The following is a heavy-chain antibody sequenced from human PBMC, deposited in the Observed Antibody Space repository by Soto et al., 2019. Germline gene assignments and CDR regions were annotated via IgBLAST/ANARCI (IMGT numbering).Heavy chain of an antibody. CDR3: ARAPPRGIAAPGTWGSGMDV. Sequence: GGSLRLSCTASGFSFSSYSLHWVRQTPGKGLEWVAVISYDGSNKYYADSVEGRFTVSRDSPKNTLFLQMNSLKPEDTAVYYCARAPPRGIAAPGTWGSGMDVWGQGTTVTVS. V-gene: IGHV3-30-3*01. J-gene: IGHJ6*02. CDR1: GFSFSSYS. D-gene: IGHD6-13*01. CDR2: ISYDGSNK.